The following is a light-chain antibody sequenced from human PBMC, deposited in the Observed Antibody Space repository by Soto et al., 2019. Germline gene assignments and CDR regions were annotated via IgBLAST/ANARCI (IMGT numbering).Light chain of an antibody. V-gene: IGKV1-39*01. CDR2: AAS. CDR3: QQSYSTLLFT. CDR1: QGIDTS. J-gene: IGKJ3*01. Sequence: ILLTQSPSSLSASVGDRVTITCRASQGIDTSLAWYQQKPGKAPKLLIYAASSLQSGVPSRFSGSGSGTDFTLTISSLQPEDFATYYCQQSYSTLLFTFGPGTKVDIK.